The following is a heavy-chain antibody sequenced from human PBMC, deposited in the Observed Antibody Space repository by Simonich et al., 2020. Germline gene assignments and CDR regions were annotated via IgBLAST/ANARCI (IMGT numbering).Heavy chain of an antibody. Sequence: QVQLQESGPGLVKPSETLSLTCAVSGYSISSGYYWGWIRQPPGKGREGIGSIYHSGSTSYNPSLKSRVTISVDTSKNQFSLKLSSVTAADTAVYYCARDPGLTGTTSWFDPWGQGTLVTVSS. D-gene: IGHD1-1*01. CDR1: GYSISSGYY. CDR3: ARDPGLTGTTSWFDP. J-gene: IGHJ5*02. CDR2: IYHSGST. V-gene: IGHV4-38-2*02.